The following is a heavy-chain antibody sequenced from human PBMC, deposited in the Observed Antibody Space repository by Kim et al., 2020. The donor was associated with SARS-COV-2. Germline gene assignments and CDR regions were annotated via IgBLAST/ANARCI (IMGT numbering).Heavy chain of an antibody. CDR2: ISYDGSNK. CDR3: ARDFTYYDILTGYFPGPVSYYDDGMDV. J-gene: IGHJ6*02. D-gene: IGHD3-9*01. Sequence: GGSLRLSCAASGFTFSSYAMHWVRQAPGKGLEWVAVISYDGSNKYYADSVKGRFTISRDNSKNTLYLQMNSLRAEDTAVYYCARDFTYYDILTGYFPGPVSYYDDGMDVWGQGNTVTVSS. V-gene: IGHV3-30*04. CDR1: GFTFSSYA.